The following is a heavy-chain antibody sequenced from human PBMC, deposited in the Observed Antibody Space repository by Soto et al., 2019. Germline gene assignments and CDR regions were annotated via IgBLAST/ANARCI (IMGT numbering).Heavy chain of an antibody. Sequence: QVQLVESGGGVVQPGRSLRLSCAASGFTFSSYAMHWVRQAPGKGLEWVAVISYDGSNKYYADSVKGRFTISRDNSKNTLYLQMNSLRAEDTAVYYCARDGLPYSSSWYGPLNWFDPWGQGTLFTVSS. D-gene: IGHD6-13*01. J-gene: IGHJ5*02. CDR3: ARDGLPYSSSWYGPLNWFDP. V-gene: IGHV3-30-3*01. CDR2: ISYDGSNK. CDR1: GFTFSSYA.